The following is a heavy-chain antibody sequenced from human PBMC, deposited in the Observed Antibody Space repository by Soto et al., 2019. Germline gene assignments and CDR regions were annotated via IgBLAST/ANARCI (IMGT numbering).Heavy chain of an antibody. D-gene: IGHD3-3*01. J-gene: IGHJ6*02. CDR2: ISAYNGNT. Sequence: ASVKVSCKASGYTFTSYGISRVRQAPGQGLEWMGWISAYNGNTNYAQKLQGRVTMTTDTSTSTAYTELRSLRSDDTAVYYCARDEMYDFWSGYYYGMDVWGQGTTVTVSS. CDR3: ARDEMYDFWSGYYYGMDV. CDR1: GYTFTSYG. V-gene: IGHV1-18*01.